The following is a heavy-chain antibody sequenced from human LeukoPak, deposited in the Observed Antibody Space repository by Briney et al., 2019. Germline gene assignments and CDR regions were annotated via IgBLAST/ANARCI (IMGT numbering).Heavy chain of an antibody. CDR1: GFSFNNYA. CDR2: IIASSGST. V-gene: IGHV3-23*01. J-gene: IGHJ4*02. CDR3: VKGGCDFVEVAYFDF. D-gene: IGHD5-12*01. Sequence: GGSLRPSCAASGFSFNNYAMGWVRQAPGKGLEWVSIIIASSGSTFYADSVKGRFTISRDNSKNTLYLQMNSLRVEDTAVYYCVKGGCDFVEVAYFDFWGQGTLVTVSS.